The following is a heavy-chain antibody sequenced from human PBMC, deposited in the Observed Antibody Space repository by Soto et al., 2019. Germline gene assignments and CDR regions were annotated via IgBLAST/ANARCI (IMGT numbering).Heavy chain of an antibody. CDR1: GFTFTNAW. J-gene: IGHJ4*02. CDR3: TTEFCGVVTSVTSDNY. V-gene: IGHV3-15*01. Sequence: VQLVESGGGLVKPGSSLRLSCAASGFTFTNAWMNWVRQSPGKGLEWVGRIKKISEGGTTNYSTPVKGRFTISRDDSRSTVYLEMNSLIIEDTAVYYCTTEFCGVVTSVTSDNYCGQGTLVTVSS. CDR2: IKKISEGGTT. D-gene: IGHD2-21*02.